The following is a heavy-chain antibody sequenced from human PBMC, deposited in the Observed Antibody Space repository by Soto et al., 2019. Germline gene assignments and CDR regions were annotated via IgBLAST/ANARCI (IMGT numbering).Heavy chain of an antibody. V-gene: IGHV4-59*11. CDR1: DDPMTTHY. CDR2: IYYNGNT. Sequence: KSSETLSLTCTVSDDPMTTHYWSWIRQPPGEGLEWIGNIYYNGNTKYNPSLKSRVTISVDTSKKQFSLRVSSVTAADTAVYYCAREFFGDFVMGARNWFAPWGEGTPVTVSS. CDR3: AREFFGDFVMGARNWFAP. D-gene: IGHD4-17*01. J-gene: IGHJ5*02.